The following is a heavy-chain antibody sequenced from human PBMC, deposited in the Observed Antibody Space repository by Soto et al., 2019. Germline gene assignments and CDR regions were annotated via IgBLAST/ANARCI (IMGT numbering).Heavy chain of an antibody. CDR1: GFTFSSYA. V-gene: IGHV3-30*04. CDR2: ISYDGSNK. D-gene: IGHD6-13*01. J-gene: IGHJ4*02. Sequence: GGSLRLSCAASGFTFSSYAMHWVRQAPGKGLEWVAVISYDGSNKYYADSVKGRFTISRDNSKNTLYLQMNSLRAEDTAVYYCARDLSAAAGGVVDYWGQGTLVTVSS. CDR3: ARDLSAAAGGVVDY.